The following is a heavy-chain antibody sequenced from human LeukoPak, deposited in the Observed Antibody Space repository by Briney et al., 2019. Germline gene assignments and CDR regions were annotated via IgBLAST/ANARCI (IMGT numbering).Heavy chain of an antibody. Sequence: SETLSLTCIVSGGSISSHYWSWIRQPPGKGLEWIGEINHSGSTNYNPSLKSRVTISVDTSKNQFSLKLSSVTAADTAVYYCARGYSSGYYDYWGQGTLVTVSS. J-gene: IGHJ4*02. V-gene: IGHV4-34*01. CDR2: INHSGST. CDR3: ARGYSSGYYDY. CDR1: GGSISSHY. D-gene: IGHD3-22*01.